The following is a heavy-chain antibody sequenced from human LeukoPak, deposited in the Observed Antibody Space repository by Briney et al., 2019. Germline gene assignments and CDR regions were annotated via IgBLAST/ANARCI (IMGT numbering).Heavy chain of an antibody. D-gene: IGHD6-19*01. CDR1: GYTFTSYD. V-gene: IGHV1-8*03. CDR3: AREYIAVAGMAFDI. Sequence: GASVKVSCKASGYTFTSYDINWVRQATGQGLEWMGWVDPNSGNTAYSQKFQGRVTITRNTSISTAYMELSSPRSEDTAVYYCAREYIAVAGMAFDIWGQGTMVTVSS. CDR2: VDPNSGNT. J-gene: IGHJ3*02.